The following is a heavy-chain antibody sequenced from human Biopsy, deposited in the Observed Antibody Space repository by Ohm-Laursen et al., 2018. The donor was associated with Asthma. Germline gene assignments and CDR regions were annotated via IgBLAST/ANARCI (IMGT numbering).Heavy chain of an antibody. V-gene: IGHV1-18*04. D-gene: IGHD3-10*01. CDR3: ARNPSNVGGFNY. J-gene: IGHJ4*02. Sequence: GSSVKGSCKASGYNFRSYGVSWVRQAPGQGLEWMGWISPFTGGTHFGQKFQGRVTMTTDTSTDSAYMELRSPRSWDTAVYYCARNPSNVGGFNYWGQGSLVLVSS. CDR1: GYNFRSYG. CDR2: ISPFTGGT.